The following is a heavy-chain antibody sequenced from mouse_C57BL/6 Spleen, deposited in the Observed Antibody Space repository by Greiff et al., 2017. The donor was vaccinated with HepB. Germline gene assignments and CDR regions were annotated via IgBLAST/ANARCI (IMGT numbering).Heavy chain of an antibody. CDR2: INPGSGGT. Sequence: QVQLQQSGAELVRPGTSVKVSCKASGYAFTNYLIEWVKQRPGQGLEWIGVINPGSGGTNYNEKFKGKATLTADKSSSTAYMQLSSLTSEDSAVYFCARGDWDRFDYWGQGTTLTVSS. V-gene: IGHV1-54*01. D-gene: IGHD4-1*01. CDR1: GYAFTNYL. J-gene: IGHJ2*01. CDR3: ARGDWDRFDY.